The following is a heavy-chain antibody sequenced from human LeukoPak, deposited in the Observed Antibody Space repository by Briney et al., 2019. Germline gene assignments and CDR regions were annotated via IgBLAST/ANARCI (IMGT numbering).Heavy chain of an antibody. D-gene: IGHD3-22*01. CDR1: GFTFSSYA. J-gene: IGHJ4*02. CDR3: AKDDRRYDSSGYYLNFDY. V-gene: IGHV3-30*01. CDR2: ISYDGSNK. Sequence: GGSLRLSCAASGFTFSSYAMHWVRQAPGKGLEWVAVISYDGSNKYYADSVKGRFTISRDNSKNTLYLQMNSLRAEDTAVYYCAKDDRRYDSSGYYLNFDYWGQGTLVTVSS.